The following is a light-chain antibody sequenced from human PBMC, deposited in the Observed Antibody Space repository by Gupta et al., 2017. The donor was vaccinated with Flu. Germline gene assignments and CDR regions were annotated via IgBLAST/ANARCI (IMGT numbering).Light chain of an antibody. CDR2: LAT. J-gene: IGKJ5*01. V-gene: IGKV4-1*01. CDR3: QQYYDTPIT. CDR1: HNIFYETKNKTD. Sequence: KSRHNIFYETKNKTDVAWSQQEPGQPPKLLIFLATTRKAGVPERFSGGGSESDFALTINSLQAEDVAIYYCQQYYDTPITCGQETRLE.